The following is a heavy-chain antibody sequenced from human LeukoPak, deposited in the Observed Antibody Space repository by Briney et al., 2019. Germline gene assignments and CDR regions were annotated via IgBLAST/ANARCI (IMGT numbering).Heavy chain of an antibody. V-gene: IGHV3-49*03. CDR3: TRDYYGSGTLPDY. Sequence: GGSLRLSCTASGFTFGDYAMSWFRQAPGKGLEWVGFIRSKAYGGTTEYAASVKGRFTISRDDSKSIAYLQMNSLKTEDTAVYYCTRDYYGSGTLPDYWGQGTLVTVSS. J-gene: IGHJ4*02. CDR2: IRSKAYGGTT. CDR1: GFTFGDYA. D-gene: IGHD3-10*01.